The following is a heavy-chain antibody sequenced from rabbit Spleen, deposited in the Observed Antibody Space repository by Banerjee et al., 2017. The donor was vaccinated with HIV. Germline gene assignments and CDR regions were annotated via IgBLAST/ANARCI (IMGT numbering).Heavy chain of an antibody. CDR3: ARDAGSSFSSYGMDL. J-gene: IGHJ6*01. V-gene: IGHV1S40*01. D-gene: IGHD8-1*01. CDR1: GFSFSSSYY. CDR2: IAGGSSGFT. Sequence: QSLEESEGDLVKPGASLTLTCTASGFSFSSSYYMCWVRQAPGKGLEWIACIAGGSSGFTYSATWAKGRFTCSKTSSTTVTLQMTSLTVADTATYFCARDAGSSFSSYGMDLWGPGTLVTVS.